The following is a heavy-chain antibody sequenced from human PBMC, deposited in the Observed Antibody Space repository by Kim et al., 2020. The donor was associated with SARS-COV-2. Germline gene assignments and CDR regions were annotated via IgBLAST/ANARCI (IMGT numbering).Heavy chain of an antibody. D-gene: IGHD3-22*01. CDR3: ARVGRYDSSGS. J-gene: IGHJ5*02. CDR2: T. Sequence: TYYNPSHKKRVTISVDTSKSQFALKRSSVTAADTAVYYCARVGRYDSSGSWGQGTPVTVSS. V-gene: IGHV4-30-2*04.